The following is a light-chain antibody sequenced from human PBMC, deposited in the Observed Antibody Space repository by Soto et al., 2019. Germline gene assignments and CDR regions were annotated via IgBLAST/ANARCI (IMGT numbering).Light chain of an antibody. J-gene: IGKJ1*01. V-gene: IGKV1-5*03. CDR3: QQYNSYSRT. Sequence: DIQMTQSPSTPSASVGDTVTITCRASQSISSWLAWYQQKPGEAPKLLIYQASSLQTGVPSRFSGSGSGTEFTLTISSLQPDDFATYYCQQYNSYSRTFGQGTKVDIK. CDR1: QSISSW. CDR2: QAS.